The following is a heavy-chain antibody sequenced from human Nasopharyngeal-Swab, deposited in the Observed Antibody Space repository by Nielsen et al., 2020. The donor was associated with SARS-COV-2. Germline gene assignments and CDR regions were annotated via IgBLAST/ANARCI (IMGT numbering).Heavy chain of an antibody. V-gene: IGHV1-8*01. CDR1: GYTFTSYD. J-gene: IGHJ6*02. Sequence: SVKVSCKASGYTFTSYDINWVRQATGQGLEWMGWMNPNSGNTGYAQKFQGRVTMTRNTSISTAYMELSSLRSEDTAVYCCATSRNKDIVVVVAAIHYYYYYGMDVWGQGTTVTVSS. CDR2: MNPNSGNT. CDR3: ATSRNKDIVVVVAAIHYYYYYGMDV. D-gene: IGHD2-15*01.